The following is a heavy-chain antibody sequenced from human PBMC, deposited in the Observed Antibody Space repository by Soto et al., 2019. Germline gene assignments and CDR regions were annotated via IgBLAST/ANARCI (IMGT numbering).Heavy chain of an antibody. Sequence: GGSLRLSCVASGFTFNTYAMSWVRQAPGKGLEWVSGIGGSGGDKFYADSVKGRFTVSRDNAENTLSLELNSLRVEDTAIYYCARRSWRGRADYWGQGILVTVSS. CDR1: GFTFNTYA. J-gene: IGHJ4*02. D-gene: IGHD3-3*01. CDR2: IGGSGGDK. CDR3: ARRSWRGRADY. V-gene: IGHV3-23*01.